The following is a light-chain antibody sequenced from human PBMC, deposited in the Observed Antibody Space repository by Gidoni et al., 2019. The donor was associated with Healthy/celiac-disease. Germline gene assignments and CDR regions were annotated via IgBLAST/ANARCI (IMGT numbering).Light chain of an antibody. CDR3: QQRSNWPPEVT. V-gene: IGKV3-11*01. J-gene: IGKJ5*01. CDR1: QSVSSY. CDR2: DAS. Sequence: EIVLTQSPATLSLSPGERATLSCRARQSVSSYLAWYQQKPGQAPRLLIYDASDRATGTPARFSGSGSGTDFTLTISSLEPEDFAVDYCQQRSNWPPEVTFGQGTRLEIK.